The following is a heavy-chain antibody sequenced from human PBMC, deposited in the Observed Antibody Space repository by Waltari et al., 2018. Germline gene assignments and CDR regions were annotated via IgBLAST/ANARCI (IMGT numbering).Heavy chain of an antibody. CDR1: GFSFNTSGVG. J-gene: IGHJ5*02. Sequence: QITLKESGPAVVKPTQTLTLTCTFSGFSFNTSGVGVGWIRQPPGKALEWLSLIYWNDNKRYSPSLRNRLTITKDTSKNQVFLTMTNMDPVDTATYYCAHIYYYDSSGFRDWMDPWGQGTLVTVSS. CDR2: IYWNDNK. CDR3: AHIYYYDSSGFRDWMDP. V-gene: IGHV2-5*01. D-gene: IGHD3-22*01.